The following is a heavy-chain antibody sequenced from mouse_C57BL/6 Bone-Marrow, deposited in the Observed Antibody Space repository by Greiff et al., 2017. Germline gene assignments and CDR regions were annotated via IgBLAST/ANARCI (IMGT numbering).Heavy chain of an antibody. V-gene: IGHV14-3*01. CDR2: IDPANGNT. CDR1: GFNIKNYY. J-gene: IGHJ1*03. Sequence: VQLQQSVAELVRPGASVKLSCTASGFNIKNYYMHWVKQRPEQGLEWIGRIDPANGNTKYAPKFQGKATITADTSSNTAYLQLSSLTSEDTAIYYCARRGRSHWYFDVWGTGTTVTVSS. CDR3: ARRGRSHWYFDV. D-gene: IGHD1-1*01.